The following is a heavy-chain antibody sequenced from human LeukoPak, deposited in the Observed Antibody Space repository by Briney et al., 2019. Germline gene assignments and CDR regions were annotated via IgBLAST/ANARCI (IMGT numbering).Heavy chain of an antibody. J-gene: IGHJ6*01. CDR2: ISANGGST. CDR3: ATRSGIAAATTNYYYGMDV. D-gene: IGHD6-13*01. V-gene: IGHV3-23*01. CDR1: GFTFSSYA. Sequence: PGGSLRLSCAASGFTFSSYALTWVRQASGKGLEWVAAISANGGSTFHADSVQGRFIISRDNSKNTLYLQMSSLRAEDTALYYCATRSGIAAATTNYYYGMDVWGQGTTVTVSS.